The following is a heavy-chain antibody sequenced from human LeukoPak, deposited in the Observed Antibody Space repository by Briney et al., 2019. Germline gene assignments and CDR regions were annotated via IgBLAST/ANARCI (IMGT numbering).Heavy chain of an antibody. CDR1: GYSISSGYY. D-gene: IGHD3-10*01. CDR2: IYHSGTI. CDR3: ARHERSSITMIRGVKPKKWFDP. V-gene: IGHV4-38-2*02. J-gene: IGHJ5*02. Sequence: SETLSLTCTVSGYSISSGYYWGWIRQAPGKGLEWIGSIYHSGTIKYNPSLKSRVTISVDTSKNQFSLKLSSLTAADTAVYYCARHERSSITMIRGVKPKKWFDPWGQGTLVTVSS.